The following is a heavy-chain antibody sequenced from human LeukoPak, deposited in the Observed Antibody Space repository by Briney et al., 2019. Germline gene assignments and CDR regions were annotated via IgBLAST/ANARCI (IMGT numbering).Heavy chain of an antibody. CDR3: ARQNHYCSSTSCYLRPSLGYYYYGMDV. D-gene: IGHD2-2*01. V-gene: IGHV4-59*08. CDR2: IYYSGST. Sequence: KPSETLSLTCTVSGGSISSYYWSWIWQPPGKGLEWIGYIYYSGSTNYNPSLKSRVTISVDTSKNQFSLKLSSVTAADTAVYYCARQNHYCSSTSCYLRPSLGYYYYGMDVWGQGTTVTVSS. J-gene: IGHJ6*02. CDR1: GGSISSYY.